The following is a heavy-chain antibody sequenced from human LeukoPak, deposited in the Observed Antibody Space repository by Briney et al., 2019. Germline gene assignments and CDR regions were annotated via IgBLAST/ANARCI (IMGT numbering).Heavy chain of an antibody. J-gene: IGHJ3*02. CDR1: GFTFSSYA. CDR3: AKPIVGAVDAFDI. D-gene: IGHD1-26*01. CDR2: ISGSGGST. V-gene: IGHV3-23*01. Sequence: GGSLRLSCAASGFTFSSYAMSWVRQAPGKGLEWVSAISGSGGSTYYADSVKGRFTISRDDSKNTLYLQMNSLRAEDTAVYYCAKPIVGAVDAFDIWGQGTMVTVSS.